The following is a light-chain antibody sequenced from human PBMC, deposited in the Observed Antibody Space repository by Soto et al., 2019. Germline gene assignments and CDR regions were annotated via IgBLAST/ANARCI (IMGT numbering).Light chain of an antibody. CDR3: QQYTSYSRT. CDR2: DAS. V-gene: IGKV1-5*01. Sequence: IQMTQSPSTLSASVGDRVTITCRASQSISSWLAWYQQKPGKAPKLLIYDASTLERGVPSKFSGSGSGTEFTLTISTLQPDDFATYYCQQYTSYSRTFGQGTKVDI. J-gene: IGKJ1*01. CDR1: QSISSW.